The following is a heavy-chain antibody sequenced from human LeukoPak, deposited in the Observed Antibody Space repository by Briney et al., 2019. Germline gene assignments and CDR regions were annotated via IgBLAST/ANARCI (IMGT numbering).Heavy chain of an antibody. Sequence: GGSLRLSCAASGFTFSNYWMTWVRQAPGKGLEWVANLKQDGSEKYCVDSVKGRFTISRDNATNSLYLQMNSRRAEDTAVYYCARGLSNSGSWYYYYYGMDVWGQGTTVTVSS. V-gene: IGHV3-7*01. CDR2: LKQDGSEK. CDR3: ARGLSNSGSWYYYYYGMDV. CDR1: GFTFSNYW. J-gene: IGHJ6*02. D-gene: IGHD6-13*01.